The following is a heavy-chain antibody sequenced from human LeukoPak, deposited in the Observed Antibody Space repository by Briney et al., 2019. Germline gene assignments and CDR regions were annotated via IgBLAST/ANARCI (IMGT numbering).Heavy chain of an antibody. Sequence: GSLRLSCAASGFTFSSYGMHWVRQAPGKGLEWVAFIRYDGSNKYYADSVKGRFTISRDNSKNTLYLQMNSLRAEDTAVYYCAKARQWLVWGNWFDPWGQGTLVTVSS. CDR2: IRYDGSNK. CDR3: AKARQWLVWGNWFDP. V-gene: IGHV3-30*02. J-gene: IGHJ5*02. D-gene: IGHD6-19*01. CDR1: GFTFSSYG.